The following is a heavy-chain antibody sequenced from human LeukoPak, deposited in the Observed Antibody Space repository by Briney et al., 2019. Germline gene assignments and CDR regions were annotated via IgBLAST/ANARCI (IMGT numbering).Heavy chain of an antibody. CDR3: AELGITMIGGV. J-gene: IGHJ6*04. CDR2: ISSSGSTI. V-gene: IGHV3-48*03. D-gene: IGHD3-10*02. CDR1: GFTFSSYE. Sequence: GGSLRLSCAASGFTFSSYEMNWVRQAPGKGLEWVSSISSSGSTIYYADSVKGRFTISRDNAKNSLYLQMNSLRAKDTAVYYCAELGITMIGGVWGKGTTVTISS.